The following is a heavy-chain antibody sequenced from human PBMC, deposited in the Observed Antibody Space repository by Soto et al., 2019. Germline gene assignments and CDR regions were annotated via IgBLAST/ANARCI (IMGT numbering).Heavy chain of an antibody. CDR3: ARGGYSGYDYISYYYYGMDV. J-gene: IGHJ6*02. D-gene: IGHD5-12*01. CDR1: GFTFSSYW. CDR2: IKQDGSEK. V-gene: IGHV3-7*03. Sequence: GGSLRLSCAASGFTFSSYWMSWVRQAPGKGLEWVANIKQDGSEKYYVDSVKGRFTISRDNAKNSLYLQMNSLRAEDTAVYYCARGGYSGYDYISYYYYGMDVWGQGTTVTVSS.